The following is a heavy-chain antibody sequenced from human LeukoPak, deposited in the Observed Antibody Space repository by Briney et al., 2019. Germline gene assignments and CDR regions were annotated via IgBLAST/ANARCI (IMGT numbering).Heavy chain of an antibody. Sequence: PGGSLRLSCAASGFTFSAYEMNWVRQAPGKGLEWVAYISSGDSTIYYADSAKGRFTISRDNAKKSLYLQMNSLRAEDTAVYYCAREMDYYDSRPIDYWGQGTLVTVSS. CDR3: AREMDYYDSRPIDY. V-gene: IGHV3-48*03. CDR2: ISSGDSTI. CDR1: GFTFSAYE. D-gene: IGHD3-22*01. J-gene: IGHJ4*02.